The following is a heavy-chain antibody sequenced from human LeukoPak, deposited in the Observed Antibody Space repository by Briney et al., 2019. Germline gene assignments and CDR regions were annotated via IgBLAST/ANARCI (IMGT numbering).Heavy chain of an antibody. J-gene: IGHJ4*02. CDR2: IIPILGIA. CDR3: AREDYGDYFDY. D-gene: IGHD4-17*01. CDR1: GGTFSSYA. V-gene: IGHV1-69*04. Sequence: SVKVSCKASGGTFSSYAISWVRQAPGQGLEWMGRIIPILGIADYAQKFQGRVTITADKSTSTAYMELSSLRSEDTAVYYCAREDYGDYFDYWGQGTLVTVSS.